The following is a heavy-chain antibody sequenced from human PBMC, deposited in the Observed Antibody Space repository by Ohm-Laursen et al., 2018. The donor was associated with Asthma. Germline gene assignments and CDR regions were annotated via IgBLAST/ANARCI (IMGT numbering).Heavy chain of an antibody. V-gene: IGHV2-5*02. CDR1: GFSLSTSGVG. CDR2: IYWDDDK. Sequence: TQTLTLTSTFSGFSLSTSGVGVGWIRQPPGKALEWLAFIYWDDDKRYSPSLRSRLSISKDTSKNQVVLTMTNMDPVDAATYYCAHSVCSTSCYTAFDAWGQGTMVTVSS. CDR3: AHSVCSTSCYTAFDA. J-gene: IGHJ3*01. D-gene: IGHD2-2*02.